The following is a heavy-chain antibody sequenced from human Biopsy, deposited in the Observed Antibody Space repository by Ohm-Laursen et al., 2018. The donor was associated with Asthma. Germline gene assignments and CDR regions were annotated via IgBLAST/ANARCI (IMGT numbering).Heavy chain of an antibody. J-gene: IGHJ4*02. Sequence: SETLSLTCTVSGGSLSGYYWSWIRQSPGKGLEWIGYISYSIEYSGSTNYNPSLKSRVTISVDTSKNQFSLKLSSVTAADTAVYYCARCGGDCPIRGFDSWGPGTLVTVSS. CDR1: GGSLSGYY. V-gene: IGHV4-59*01. CDR2: ISYSIEYSGST. CDR3: ARCGGDCPIRGFDS. D-gene: IGHD2-21*02.